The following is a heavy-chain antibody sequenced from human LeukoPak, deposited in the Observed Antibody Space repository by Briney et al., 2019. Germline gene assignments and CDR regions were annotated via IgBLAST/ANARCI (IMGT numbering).Heavy chain of an antibody. Sequence: GGSLRLSCAASEFTFRNYWMSWVRQAPGKGLEWVANIHPGGGDKYYVDSVRGRFTIYRDNAKNSLFLQMNSLTVDDTAVYYCARDLGFSSEDYWGQGTLVTVSS. J-gene: IGHJ4*02. D-gene: IGHD7-27*01. CDR3: ARDLGFSSEDY. V-gene: IGHV3-7*01. CDR2: IHPGGGDK. CDR1: EFTFRNYW.